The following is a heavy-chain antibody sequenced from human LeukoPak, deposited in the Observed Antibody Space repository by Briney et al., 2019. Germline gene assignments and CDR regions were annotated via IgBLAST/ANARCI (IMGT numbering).Heavy chain of an antibody. Sequence: PGGSLRLSCAASGFTFSSYWMSWVRQAPGKGLEWVANIKQDGSEKYYVDSVKGRFTISRDNAKNSLYLQMNSLRAENTAVYYCARDFGDTAMVFEGWGQGTLVTVSS. D-gene: IGHD5-18*01. V-gene: IGHV3-7*01. CDR3: ARDFGDTAMVFEG. CDR1: GFTFSSYW. CDR2: IKQDGSEK. J-gene: IGHJ4*02.